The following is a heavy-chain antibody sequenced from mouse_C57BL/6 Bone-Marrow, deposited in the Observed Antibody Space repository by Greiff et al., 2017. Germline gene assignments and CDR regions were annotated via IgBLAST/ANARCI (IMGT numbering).Heavy chain of an antibody. Sequence: QVQLQQSGAELVRPGSSVKLSCKASGYTFTSYWMDWVKQRPGQGLEWIGNIYPSDSETHYNQKFKDKATLTVDKSSSTAYMQLSSLTSEDSAVYYCARLYYYGGYWGQGTTLTVSS. J-gene: IGHJ2*01. CDR2: IYPSDSET. CDR3: ARLYYYGGY. CDR1: GYTFTSYW. V-gene: IGHV1-61*01. D-gene: IGHD1-1*01.